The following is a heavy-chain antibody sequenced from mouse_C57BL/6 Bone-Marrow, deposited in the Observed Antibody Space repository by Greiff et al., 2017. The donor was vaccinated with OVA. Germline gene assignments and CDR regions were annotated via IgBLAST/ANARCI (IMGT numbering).Heavy chain of an antibody. CDR1: GYTFTSYW. D-gene: IGHD1-1*01. CDR3: ASDYYGSSYGGPWFAY. J-gene: IGHJ3*01. V-gene: IGHV1-72*01. CDR2: IDPNSGGT. Sequence: VQLQQPGAELVKPGASVKLSCKASGYTFTSYWMHWVKQRPGRGLEWIGRIDPNSGGTTYNEKFKSKATLTVDKPSSTAYMQLSSLTSEDAAVYYCASDYYGSSYGGPWFAYWGQGTLVTVSA.